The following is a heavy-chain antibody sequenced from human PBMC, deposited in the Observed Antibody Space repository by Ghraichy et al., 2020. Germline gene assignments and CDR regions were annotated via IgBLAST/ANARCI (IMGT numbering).Heavy chain of an antibody. CDR2: IYYSGST. CDR3: ARRGAVGGGCFDP. J-gene: IGHJ5*02. CDR1: GASISSYY. Sequence: SQTLSLTCAVSGASISSYYWSWIRQPPGKGLEWIGYIYYSGSTNYNPSLKSRVTISIDTSKNQFSLKLTSVTAADTAFYYCARRGAVGGGCFDPWGQGTLVTVSS. D-gene: IGHD6-19*01. V-gene: IGHV4-59*08.